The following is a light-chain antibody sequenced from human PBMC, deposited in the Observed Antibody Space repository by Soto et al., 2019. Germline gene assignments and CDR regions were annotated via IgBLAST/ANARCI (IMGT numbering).Light chain of an antibody. CDR3: SSYTTSYFYV. CDR1: GRDIGAYDY. Sequence: QSALTQPASVSGSPGQSITISCTGSGRDIGAYDYVSWYQQHPGKAPKLLIYGVKNWPSGVSYRFSASKSAFTASLTISGLQAEDEAHYYCSSYTTSYFYVFGPGTKLTVL. CDR2: GVK. V-gene: IGLV2-14*01. J-gene: IGLJ1*01.